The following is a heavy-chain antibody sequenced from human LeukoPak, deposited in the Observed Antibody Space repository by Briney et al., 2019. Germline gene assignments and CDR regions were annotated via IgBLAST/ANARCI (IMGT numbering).Heavy chain of an antibody. CDR2: VNHRGST. CDR1: GGSISDYY. J-gene: IGHJ6*02. V-gene: IGHV4-59*01. D-gene: IGHD3-10*01. Sequence: SETLSLTCTVSGGSISDYYWSWIRQPPGKGLEWIGYVNHRGSTKYNPTLNSRVIILVGSSKNQFSLKLASVTAADTAVYYCARDRLTPVRGVPLGMDVWGLGTTVTVSS. CDR3: ARDRLTPVRGVPLGMDV.